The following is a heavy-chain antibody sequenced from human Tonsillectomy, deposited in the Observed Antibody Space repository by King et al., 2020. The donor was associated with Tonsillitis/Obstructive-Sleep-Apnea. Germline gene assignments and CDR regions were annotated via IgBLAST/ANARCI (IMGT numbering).Heavy chain of an antibody. CDR1: GASISSSSYY. V-gene: IGHV4-39*01. J-gene: IGHJ2*01. D-gene: IGHD1-26*01. Sequence: QLQESGPGLVKPSETLSLSCTVSGASISSSSYYWSWIRQPPGKGLEWIGSIYYSGSTYYNPSLKSRVTISVDTSKNQFSLKVTSVTAADTAVYYCATLVGAAPSWYFDLWGRGTLVTVSS. CDR2: IYYSGST. CDR3: ATLVGAAPSWYFDL.